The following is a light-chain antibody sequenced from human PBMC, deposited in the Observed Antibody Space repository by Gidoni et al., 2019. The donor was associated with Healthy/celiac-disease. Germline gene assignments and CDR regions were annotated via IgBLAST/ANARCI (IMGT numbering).Light chain of an antibody. CDR2: GNS. CDR1: GSNIGAGYD. J-gene: IGLJ1*01. Sequence: QSVLTQPPSVSGATGQRVTISCTGGGSNIGAGYDVHWYQQLPGTAPNLLINGNSNRPSAVPDRFSGPKSGTSASLAIAGLQAEDEADYYCQSYDTSLSGSYVFGSGTKVTVL. V-gene: IGLV1-40*01. CDR3: QSYDTSLSGSYV.